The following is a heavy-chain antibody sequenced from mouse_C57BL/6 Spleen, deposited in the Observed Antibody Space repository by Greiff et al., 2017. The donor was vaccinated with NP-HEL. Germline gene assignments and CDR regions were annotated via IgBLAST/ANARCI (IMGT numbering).Heavy chain of an antibody. V-gene: IGHV3-6*01. D-gene: IGHD1-1*01. CDR1: GYSITSGYY. Sequence: VQLKQSGPGLVKPSQSLSLTCSVTGYSITSGYYWNWIRQFPGNKLEWMGYISYDGSNNYNPSLKNRISITRDTSKNQFFLKLNSVTTEDTATYYCARGYYGSSGGFDYWGQGTTLTVSS. CDR3: ARGYYGSSGGFDY. J-gene: IGHJ2*01. CDR2: ISYDGSN.